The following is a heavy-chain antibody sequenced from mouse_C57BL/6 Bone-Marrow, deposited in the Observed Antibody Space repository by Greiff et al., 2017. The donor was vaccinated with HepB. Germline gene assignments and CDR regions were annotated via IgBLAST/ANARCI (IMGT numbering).Heavy chain of an antibody. D-gene: IGHD2-3*01. CDR1: GYTFTDYN. CDR3: ARGYDGYPAWFAY. Sequence: VQLQQSGPELVKPGASVKMSCKASGYTFTDYNMHWVKQSHGKSLEWIGYINPNNGGTSYNQKFKGKATLTVNKSSSTAYMELRSLTSEDSAVYYCARGYDGYPAWFAYWGQGTLVTVSA. J-gene: IGHJ3*01. V-gene: IGHV1-22*01. CDR2: INPNNGGT.